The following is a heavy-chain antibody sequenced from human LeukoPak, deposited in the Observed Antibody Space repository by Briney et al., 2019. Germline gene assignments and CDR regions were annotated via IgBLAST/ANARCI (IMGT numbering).Heavy chain of an antibody. D-gene: IGHD1-14*01. Sequence: PGGSLRLSCAASGFTFSSYAMSWVRQAPGKGLEWVSSITGSGDRTYYADSVKGRFIISRDNYKNTVYLQMNSLRADETSVYYCASRPRADMGPLDFWGQGTLVTVSS. V-gene: IGHV3-23*01. J-gene: IGHJ4*02. CDR1: GFTFSSYA. CDR2: ITGSGDRT. CDR3: ASRPRADMGPLDF.